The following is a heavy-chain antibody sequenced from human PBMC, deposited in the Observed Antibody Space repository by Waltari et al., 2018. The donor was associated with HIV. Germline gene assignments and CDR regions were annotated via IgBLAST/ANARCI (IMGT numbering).Heavy chain of an antibody. J-gene: IGHJ5*02. Sequence: QVQLQQWGTGLLKPSGTLSLRCAIYGTSFSGYYWSWVRQSPALGLEWIGEVSHSGDTNYNPSFAGRVSISADISKNQLSLNLTSLTAADTCVYFCARGSQHHDHWGQGTPVTVSS. CDR2: VSHSGDT. CDR1: GTSFSGYY. V-gene: IGHV4-34*01. CDR3: ARGSQHHDH.